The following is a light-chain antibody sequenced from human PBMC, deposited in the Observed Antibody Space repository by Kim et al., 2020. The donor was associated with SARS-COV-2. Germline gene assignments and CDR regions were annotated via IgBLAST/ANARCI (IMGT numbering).Light chain of an antibody. CDR1: QNISTY. V-gene: IGKV1-39*01. J-gene: IGKJ4*01. CDR3: QQSYGTPRT. Sequence: ASVGDRVTITCRASQNISTYLNWYQQKPGKAPKLLIYAASRLESGVPLRFSGSGSGTDFTLTISSLQPEDFGTYYCQQSYGTPRTFGGGTKLDIK. CDR2: AAS.